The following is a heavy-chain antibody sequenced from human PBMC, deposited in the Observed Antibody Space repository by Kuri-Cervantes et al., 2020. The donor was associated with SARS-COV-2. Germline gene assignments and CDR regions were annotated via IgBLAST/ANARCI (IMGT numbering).Heavy chain of an antibody. CDR2: IYHSGST. CDR3: ARTVTTTPDY. D-gene: IGHD4-11*01. J-gene: IGHJ4*02. V-gene: IGHV4-38-2*02. CDR1: GYSISSGYY. Sequence: GSLRLSCTVSGYSISSGYYWGWIRQPPGKGLEWIGSIYHSGSTYYNPSLKSRVTISVDTSKNQFSLKLSSVTAADTAVYYCARTVTTTPDYWGQGTLVTVSS.